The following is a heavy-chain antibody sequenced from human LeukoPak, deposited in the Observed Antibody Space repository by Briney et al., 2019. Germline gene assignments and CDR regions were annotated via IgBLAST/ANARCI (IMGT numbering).Heavy chain of an antibody. D-gene: IGHD3-10*01. CDR2: MNPNSGNT. CDR3: ARVPNYYGSGSYYNFDY. J-gene: IGHJ4*02. Sequence: GASVKVSCKASGYTFTSYDINWVRQATGQGLEWMGWMNPNSGNTGYAQKFQGRVTMTRNTSISTAYMELSSLRSEDTAVYYCARVPNYYGSGSYYNFDYWGQGTLVTVSS. V-gene: IGHV1-8*01. CDR1: GYTFTSYD.